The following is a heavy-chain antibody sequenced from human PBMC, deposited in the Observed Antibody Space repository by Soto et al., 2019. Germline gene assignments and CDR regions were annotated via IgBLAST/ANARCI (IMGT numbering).Heavy chain of an antibody. CDR2: IYYSGST. V-gene: IGHV4-61*01. Sequence: SETLSLTCTVSGGSVSSGSYYWSWIRQPPGKGLEWIGYIYYSGSTNYNPSLKSRVTILVDTSKNQFSLKLSSVTAADTAVYYCAGASGDYYDSSGYPDYWGQGTLVTVSS. CDR3: AGASGDYYDSSGYPDY. CDR1: GGSVSSGSYY. J-gene: IGHJ4*02. D-gene: IGHD3-22*01.